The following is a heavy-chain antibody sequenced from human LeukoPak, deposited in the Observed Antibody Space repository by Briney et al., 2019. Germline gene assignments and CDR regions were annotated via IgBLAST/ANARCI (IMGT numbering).Heavy chain of an antibody. CDR1: GYTLTELS. CDR2: INPSGGST. J-gene: IGHJ3*02. CDR3: ARDPLAQQQLVRRSLAFDI. D-gene: IGHD6-13*01. Sequence: GASVKVSCKVSGYTLTELSMHWVRQAPGQGLEWMGIINPSGGSTSYAQKFQGRVTMTRDMSTSTVYMELSSLRSEDTAVYYCARDPLAQQQLVRRSLAFDIWGQGTMVTVSS. V-gene: IGHV1-46*01.